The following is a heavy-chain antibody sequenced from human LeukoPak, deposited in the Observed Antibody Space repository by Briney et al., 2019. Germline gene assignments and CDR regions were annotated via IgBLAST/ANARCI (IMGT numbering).Heavy chain of an antibody. CDR2: ISDYSDDS. V-gene: IGHV1-18*01. D-gene: IGHD6-19*01. Sequence: ASVKVSCKASGYSFINYGISWVRQAPGQGLEWIGWISDYSDDSRYAQKFQGRVTMTTDASTRTAYMELTSLRSDDTAVYYCARESRSSGEDYWGQGTLFTLSS. J-gene: IGHJ4*02. CDR3: ARESRSSGEDY. CDR1: GYSFINYG.